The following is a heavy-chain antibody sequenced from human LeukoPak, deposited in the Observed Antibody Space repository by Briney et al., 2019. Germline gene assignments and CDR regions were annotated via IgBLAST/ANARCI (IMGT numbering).Heavy chain of an antibody. CDR3: ARRSGIYDHVWGSYRYTTPFDY. V-gene: IGHV1-2*02. Sequence: ASVKVSCKASGYTFTGYYMHWVRQAPGQGLEWMGWINPNSGGTNYAQKFQGRVTMTRDTSISTAYMELSRLRSDDTAVYYCARRSGIYDHVWGSYRYTTPFDYWGQGTLVTVSS. CDR1: GYTFTGYY. CDR2: INPNSGGT. D-gene: IGHD3-16*02. J-gene: IGHJ4*02.